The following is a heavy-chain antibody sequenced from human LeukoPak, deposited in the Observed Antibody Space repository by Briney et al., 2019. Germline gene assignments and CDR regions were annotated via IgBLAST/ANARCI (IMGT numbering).Heavy chain of an antibody. J-gene: IGHJ5*02. CDR2: INPKTGNT. D-gene: IGHD3-16*01. CDR1: GYTFTDFD. V-gene: IGHV1-8*01. Sequence: ASMKVSCKTSGYTFTDFDINWVRQATGQGLEWMGWINPKTGNTGYAQKFKGRLTLTRNSAVSTAYMELRGLTSDDTATYYCASGTLSLTWGQGTLVTVSS. CDR3: ASGTLSLT.